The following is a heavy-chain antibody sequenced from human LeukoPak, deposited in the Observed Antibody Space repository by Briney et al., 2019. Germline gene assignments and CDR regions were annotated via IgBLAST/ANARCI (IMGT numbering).Heavy chain of an antibody. CDR3: AREGATGGFDI. CDR2: IKQDGSET. J-gene: IGHJ3*02. D-gene: IGHD1-26*01. V-gene: IGHV3-7*03. Sequence: PGGSLRLSCTSSGFTYSNYWMSWVRQAPGKGLEWVANIKQDGSETYYVDSVKGRFTISRDNAKNSLYLQMNSLRAEDTAVYYCAREGATGGFDIWGQGTMVTVSS. CDR1: GFTYSNYW.